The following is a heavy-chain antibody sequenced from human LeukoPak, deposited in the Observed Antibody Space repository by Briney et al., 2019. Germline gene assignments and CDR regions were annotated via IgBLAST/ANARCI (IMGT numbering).Heavy chain of an antibody. CDR3: ARVYYDFWSGYPNRHFDY. D-gene: IGHD3-3*01. J-gene: IGHJ4*02. CDR1: GGSISSYY. CDR2: IYYSGST. V-gene: IGHV4-59*01. Sequence: SETLSLTCTVSGGSISSYYWSWIRQPPGKGLEWIGYIYYSGSTNYNPSLKSRVTISVDTSKNQFSLKLSSVTAADTAVYYCARVYYDFWSGYPNRHFDYWGQGTMVTVSS.